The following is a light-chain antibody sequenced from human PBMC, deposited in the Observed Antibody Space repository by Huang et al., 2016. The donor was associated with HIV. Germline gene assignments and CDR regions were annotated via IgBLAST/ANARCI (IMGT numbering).Light chain of an antibody. CDR3: QKYDSVPRT. CDR1: QDIKNY. V-gene: IGKV1-27*01. CDR2: AAS. J-gene: IGKJ1*01. Sequence: DIQMTQYPSSLSASVGDRFTITCRASQDIKNYLAWYQQKAGQVPKLLIYAASSLQSGVPSRFSGSGSGTDFTLSITSLQPEDVAIYYCQKYDSVPRTFGQGTKVDIK.